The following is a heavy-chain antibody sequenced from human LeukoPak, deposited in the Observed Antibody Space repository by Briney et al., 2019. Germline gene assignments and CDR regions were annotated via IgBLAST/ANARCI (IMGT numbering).Heavy chain of an antibody. V-gene: IGHV3-30-3*01. CDR3: ARLRAGVFTDY. Sequence: GGSLRLSCAASGFTFSSYAMHWVRQAPGKGLEWVAVISYDGSNKYYADSVKGRFTISRDNSKNTLYLQMNSLRAEDTAVYYCARLRAGVFTDYWGQGTLVTVSS. CDR1: GFTFSSYA. CDR2: ISYDGSNK. D-gene: IGHD3-10*01. J-gene: IGHJ4*02.